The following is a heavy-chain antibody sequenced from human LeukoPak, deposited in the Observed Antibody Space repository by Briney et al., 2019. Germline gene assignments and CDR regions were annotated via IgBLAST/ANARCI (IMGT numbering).Heavy chain of an antibody. J-gene: IGHJ3*02. CDR1: GFTFSNAW. Sequence: GGSLRLSCAASGFTFSNAWMSWVRQAPGKGLEWVGRIKSKTDGGTTDYAAPVKGRFTISRDDSKNTLYLQMNSLKTEDTAVYYCTTDTPHYDFWSGRIATRDAFDIWGQGTMVTVSS. D-gene: IGHD3-3*01. CDR3: TTDTPHYDFWSGRIATRDAFDI. CDR2: IKSKTDGGTT. V-gene: IGHV3-15*01.